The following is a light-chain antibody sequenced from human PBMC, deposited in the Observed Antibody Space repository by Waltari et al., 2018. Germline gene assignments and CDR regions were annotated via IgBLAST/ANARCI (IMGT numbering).Light chain of an antibody. J-gene: IGLJ2*01. CDR1: SRGVGGYNF. V-gene: IGLV2-14*01. CDR3: SSYTSSSTLGV. CDR2: DVS. Sequence: QSALTQPASVSGSPGQSITISCPGTSRGVGGYNFVSWYQQHPGKAPKLMIYDVSNRPSGVSNRFSGSKSGNTASLTISGLQAEDEADYYCSSYTSSSTLGVFGGGTKLTVL.